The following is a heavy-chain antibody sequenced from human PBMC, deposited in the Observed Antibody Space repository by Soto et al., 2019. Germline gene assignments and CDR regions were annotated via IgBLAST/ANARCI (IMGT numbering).Heavy chain of an antibody. CDR2: IYPGDSDT. J-gene: IGHJ3*02. V-gene: IGHV5-51*01. CDR3: ARPLQWISDPRAFDI. Sequence: PGESLKISCKGSGYSFTSYWIGWVRQMPGKGLEWMGIIYPGDSDTRYSPSFQGQVTISADKSISTAYLQWSSLKASDTAMYYCARPLQWISDPRAFDISGHGTMVTVSS. D-gene: IGHD5-12*01. CDR1: GYSFTSYW.